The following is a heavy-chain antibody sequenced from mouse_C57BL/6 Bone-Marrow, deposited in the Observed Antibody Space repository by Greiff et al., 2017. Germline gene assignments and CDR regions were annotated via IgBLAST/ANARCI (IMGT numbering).Heavy chain of an antibody. D-gene: IGHD1-1*01. J-gene: IGHJ2*01. CDR3: ARPLSTGYFDY. CDR1: GFTFSSYG. CDR2: ISSGGSYT. Sequence: EVHLVESGGDLVKPGGSLKLSCAASGFTFSSYGMSWVRQTPDKRLEWVATISSGGSYTNYPDSVKGRFTITRDNAKNTMDLQMRSLKSEDTAMYYCARPLSTGYFDYWGQGTTLTVSS. V-gene: IGHV5-6*01.